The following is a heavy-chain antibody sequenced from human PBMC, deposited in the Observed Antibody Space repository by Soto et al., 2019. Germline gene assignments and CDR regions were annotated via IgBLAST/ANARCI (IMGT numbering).Heavy chain of an antibody. V-gene: IGHV4-38-2*02. J-gene: IGHJ4*01. D-gene: IGHD3-22*01. Sequence: ASETLSLTCAVSGYSISSGYSWGWIRQPPGKGLEWIGNIFHSGTTYYNPSLKNRVTISVDTSQNHFSLKLSSVTAADTAVYYCARENYYDGSGYYYYFDYWGHGTLVTVSS. CDR1: GYSISSGYS. CDR3: ARENYYDGSGYYYYFDY. CDR2: IFHSGTT.